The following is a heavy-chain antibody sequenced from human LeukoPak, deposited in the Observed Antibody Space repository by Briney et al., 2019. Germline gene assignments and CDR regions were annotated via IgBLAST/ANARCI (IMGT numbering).Heavy chain of an antibody. J-gene: IGHJ5*02. D-gene: IGHD2-2*02. CDR1: GYTFTSYG. CDR2: INPNSGGT. Sequence: ASVKVSCKASGYTFTSYGISWVRQAPEQGLEWMGWINPNSGGTNYAQKFQGRVTMTRDTSISTAYMELSRLRSDDTAVYCCARDIVVVVAAIPAWGQGTLVTVSS. V-gene: IGHV1-2*02. CDR3: ARDIVVVVAAIPA.